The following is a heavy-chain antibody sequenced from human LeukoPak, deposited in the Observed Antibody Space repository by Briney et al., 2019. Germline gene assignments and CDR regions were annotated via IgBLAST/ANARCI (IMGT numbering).Heavy chain of an antibody. D-gene: IGHD3-22*01. CDR1: GFTFSGYS. J-gene: IGHJ4*02. V-gene: IGHV3-21*01. CDR3: ARGSQNYYDSSGYDFWSDY. CDR2: ISRSSTYL. Sequence: TGGSLRLSCAATGFTFSGYSMNWVRQAPGKGLEWVSPISRSSTYLYYADSVKGRFTISRDDAKNSLSLQMNSRRAEDTAVYYCARGSQNYYDSSGYDFWSDYWGQGTLVTVSS.